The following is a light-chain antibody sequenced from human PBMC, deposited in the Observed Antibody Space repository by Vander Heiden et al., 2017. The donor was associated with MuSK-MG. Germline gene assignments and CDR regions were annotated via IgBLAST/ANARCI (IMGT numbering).Light chain of an antibody. CDR3: QQSYSTLSIT. V-gene: IGKV1-39*01. CDR1: QTIDTF. J-gene: IGKJ5*01. CDR2: AAS. Sequence: DIQMTQSPSSLSASVGDRVTITCRASQTIDTFLNWYQQKPGRAPTLLIYAASSLRSGVPSRFSGSGSGTDFTLTISRLQPEDFATYYCQQSYSTLSITFGQGTRLEIK.